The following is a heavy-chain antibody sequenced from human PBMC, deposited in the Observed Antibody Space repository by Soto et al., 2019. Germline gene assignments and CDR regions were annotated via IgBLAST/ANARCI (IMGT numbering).Heavy chain of an antibody. CDR1: GFTFSSYA. J-gene: IGHJ4*02. CDR3: AKAPFPELGPLYYFDY. D-gene: IGHD7-27*01. CDR2: ISGSGGST. V-gene: IGHV3-23*01. Sequence: GGSLRLSCAASGFTFSSYAMSWVRQAPGKGLEWVSAISGSGGSTYYADSVKGRFTISRDNSKNTLYLQMNSLRAEDTAVNYCAKAPFPELGPLYYFDYWGQGTLVTVSS.